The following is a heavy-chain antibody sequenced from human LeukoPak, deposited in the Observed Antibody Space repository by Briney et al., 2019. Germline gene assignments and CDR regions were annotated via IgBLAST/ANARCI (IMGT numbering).Heavy chain of an antibody. V-gene: IGHV4-59*01. D-gene: IGHD3-10*01. J-gene: IGHJ5*02. Sequence: PSETLSLTCIVSGDSISSYYWNWIRQPPGKGLEWIGHLHYSGSSNYNPSLKSRVTISVDTAKNQFSLKLISVTAADTAVYYCARRVQMSSGSPTSNTWLDPWGQGTLVTVSS. CDR2: LHYSGSS. CDR3: ARRVQMSSGSPTSNTWLDP. CDR1: GDSISSYY.